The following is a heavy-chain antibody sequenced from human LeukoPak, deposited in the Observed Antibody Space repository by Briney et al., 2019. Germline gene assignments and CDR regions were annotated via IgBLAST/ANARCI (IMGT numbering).Heavy chain of an antibody. CDR3: AKDQEWLVAFDV. J-gene: IGHJ3*01. Sequence: PGGSLRLSCAASGFTFSMYAISWVRQAPGKGLEWVSGITASGGTTKYAGSVKGRFTISRDSSTNTLYLQMDNLRGEDTAVYYCAKDQEWLVAFDVWGQGTMVSVSS. D-gene: IGHD6-19*01. V-gene: IGHV3-23*01. CDR1: GFTFSMYA. CDR2: ITASGGTT.